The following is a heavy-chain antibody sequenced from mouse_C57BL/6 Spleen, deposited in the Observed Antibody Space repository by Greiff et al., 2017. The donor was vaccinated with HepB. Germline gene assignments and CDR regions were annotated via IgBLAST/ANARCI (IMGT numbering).Heavy chain of an antibody. D-gene: IGHD1-1*01. CDR2: INPNNGGT. Sequence: EVQLQQSGPELVKPGASVKIPCKASGYTFTDYNMDWVKQSHGKSLEWIGDINPNNGGTIYNQKFKGKATLTVDKSSSTAYMELRSLTSEDTAVYYCARVPYYYGSSYGAMDYWGQGTSVTVSS. J-gene: IGHJ4*01. CDR1: GYTFTDYN. CDR3: ARVPYYYGSSYGAMDY. V-gene: IGHV1-18*01.